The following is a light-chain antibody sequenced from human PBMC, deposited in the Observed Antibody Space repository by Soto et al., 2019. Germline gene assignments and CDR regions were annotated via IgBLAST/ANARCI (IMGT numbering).Light chain of an antibody. Sequence: QSVLTQPASVSGSPGQSITISCTGTSDNVGRFSFVSWYQQHPGKAPKLLIYEVTKRPSGVSDRFSGSKSGNTASLTISGLQAEDEADYYCSSYETTNRCVSGTGTKVTVL. CDR3: SSYETTNRCV. V-gene: IGLV2-14*01. J-gene: IGLJ1*01. CDR1: SDNVGRFSF. CDR2: EVT.